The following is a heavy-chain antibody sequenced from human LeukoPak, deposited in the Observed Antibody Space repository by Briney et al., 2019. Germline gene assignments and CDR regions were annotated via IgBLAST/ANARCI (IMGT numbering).Heavy chain of an antibody. CDR3: ARDMDTGPDLFDY. J-gene: IGHJ4*02. CDR2: INPNSGDT. Sequence: ASVKVSCKASGYTFTDHYIHWVRQAPGQGLEWMGWINPNSGDTDYAQKFQGRVTMTRDTSISTAYMELSSLRSDDTAIYYCARDMDTGPDLFDYWGQGTLVTVSS. CDR1: GYTFTDHY. D-gene: IGHD5-18*01. V-gene: IGHV1-2*02.